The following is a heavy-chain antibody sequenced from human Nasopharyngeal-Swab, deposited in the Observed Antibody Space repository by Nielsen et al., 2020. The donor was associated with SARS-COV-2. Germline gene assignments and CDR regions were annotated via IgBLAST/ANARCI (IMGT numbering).Heavy chain of an antibody. Sequence: GGSLRLFCAASGFTFRDYSMNWVRQAPGKGLEWVSSIGRYGTDIFHADSVKGRFSVFRDAANKSIYLQMRSLRAEDTAVYYCARGTVFGVANGMDVWGQGTTVTVSS. CDR3: ARGTVFGVANGMDV. V-gene: IGHV3-21*01. CDR1: GFTFRDYS. D-gene: IGHD3-3*01. J-gene: IGHJ6*02. CDR2: IGRYGTDI.